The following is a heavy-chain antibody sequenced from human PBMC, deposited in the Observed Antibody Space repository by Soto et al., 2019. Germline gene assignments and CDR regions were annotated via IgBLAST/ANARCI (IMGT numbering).Heavy chain of an antibody. CDR1: GYTFTTYG. CDR3: ARDGDGPGRHYDY. V-gene: IGHV1-18*01. Sequence: QVQLVQSGAEVKNPGASVKVSCKASGYTFTTYGFSWVRQAPGQGLDWMGWIGPYTGVTNFAQQFQGRVTMTTHTPPGTAYMELRSLTSDDTAVYYCARDGDGPGRHYDYWGQGTLITVSS. J-gene: IGHJ4*02. CDR2: IGPYTGVT. D-gene: IGHD3-10*01.